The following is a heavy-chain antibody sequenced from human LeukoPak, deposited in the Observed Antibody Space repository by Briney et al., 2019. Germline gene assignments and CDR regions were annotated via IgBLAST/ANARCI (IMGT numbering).Heavy chain of an antibody. J-gene: IGHJ4*02. CDR1: GLTFSSYW. CDR3: ARVAGSYAAPDY. D-gene: IGHD3-16*01. V-gene: IGHV3-74*01. Sequence: GGSLRLSCAASGLTFSSYWIHWVRQAPGKGLVWVSRINSDGSSTTYADSVKGRFTISRDNAKNTLYLQMNSLRAEDTAVYYCARVAGSYAAPDYWGQGTLVTVSS. CDR2: INSDGSST.